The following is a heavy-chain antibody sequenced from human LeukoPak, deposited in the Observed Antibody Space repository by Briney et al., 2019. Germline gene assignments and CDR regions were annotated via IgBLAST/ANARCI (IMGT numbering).Heavy chain of an antibody. Sequence: SETLSLTCTVSGGSISSYYWSWIRQPPGKGPEWIGYIYYSGSTNYNPSLKSRVTISVDTSKNQFSLKLSSVTAADTAVYYCARAPKLLWFGELLVGWFDPWGQGTLVTVSS. D-gene: IGHD3-10*01. V-gene: IGHV4-59*08. J-gene: IGHJ5*02. CDR1: GGSISSYY. CDR3: ARAPKLLWFGELLVGWFDP. CDR2: IYYSGST.